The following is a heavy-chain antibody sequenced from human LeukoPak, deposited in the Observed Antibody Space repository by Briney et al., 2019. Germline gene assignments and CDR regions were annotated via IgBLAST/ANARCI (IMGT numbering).Heavy chain of an antibody. CDR2: IYYTGTT. CDR3: ARAGANGIEAAGSLRY. CDR1: GGSFSTYY. Sequence: SETLSLTCTVSGGSFSTYYWSWIRQPPGKGLEWIGYIYYTGTTNYNPSLKSRVTISVDTSKNQFSLNLSSVTAADTAVYYCARAGANGIEAAGSLRYWGQGTLVTVSS. D-gene: IGHD6-13*01. V-gene: IGHV4-59*01. J-gene: IGHJ4*02.